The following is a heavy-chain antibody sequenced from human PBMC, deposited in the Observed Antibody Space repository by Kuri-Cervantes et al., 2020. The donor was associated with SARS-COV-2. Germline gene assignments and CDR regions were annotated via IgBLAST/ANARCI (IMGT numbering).Heavy chain of an antibody. CDR3: ARAEAARLYYGMDV. V-gene: IGHV4-30-2*01. J-gene: IGHJ6*02. CDR1: GGSISSGAYS. D-gene: IGHD6-6*01. CDR2: MYHSGRS. Sequence: SETLSLTCSVSGGSISSGAYSWTWIRQPPGKGLEWIGCMYHSGRSYYNPSLKSRVTISVDRSKNQFSLNLSSVTAADTAVYYCARAEAARLYYGMDVWGQGTTVTVSS.